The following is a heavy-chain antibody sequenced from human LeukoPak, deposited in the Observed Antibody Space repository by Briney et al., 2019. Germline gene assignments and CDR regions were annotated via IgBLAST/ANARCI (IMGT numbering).Heavy chain of an antibody. J-gene: IGHJ3*02. Sequence: GGSLRLSCAASGFTLDEYAMHWVRQVPGKGLEWVSSISWTGDRIDYADSVKGRFTISRDNAKNSLYLQIHSLRAEDTAVYYCARDWYNNSDAFDIWGQGTMVTVSS. CDR1: GFTLDEYA. V-gene: IGHV3-9*01. CDR3: ARDWYNNSDAFDI. D-gene: IGHD4-11*01. CDR2: ISWTGDRI.